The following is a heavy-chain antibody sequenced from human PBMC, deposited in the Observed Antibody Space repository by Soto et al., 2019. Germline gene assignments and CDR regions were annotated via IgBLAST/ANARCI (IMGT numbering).Heavy chain of an antibody. CDR2: IYYSGST. Sequence: SETLSLTCTVSGGSISSSSYYWGWIRQPPGKGLEWIGSIYYSGSTYYNPSLKSRVTISVDTSKNQFSLKLSSVTAADTAVYYCARTTVTTRCFDPWGQGTLVTVSS. D-gene: IGHD4-4*01. CDR3: ARTTVTTRCFDP. J-gene: IGHJ5*02. V-gene: IGHV4-39*01. CDR1: GGSISSSSYY.